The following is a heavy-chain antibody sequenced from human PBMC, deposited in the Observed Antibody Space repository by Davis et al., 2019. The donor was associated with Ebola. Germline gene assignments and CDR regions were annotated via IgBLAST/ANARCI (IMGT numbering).Heavy chain of an antibody. CDR1: GYTFTSYG. J-gene: IGHJ4*02. CDR2: INVGNGNT. CDR3: ARDAEDSSSSFLAY. D-gene: IGHD6-6*01. Sequence: ASVKVSCKASGYTFTSYGISWVRQAPGQRLEWMGWINVGNGNTKFSQKFQGRATITRDTSASTVYMDLSSLRSEDTAVYYCARDAEDSSSSFLAYWGQGTLVTVSS. V-gene: IGHV1-3*01.